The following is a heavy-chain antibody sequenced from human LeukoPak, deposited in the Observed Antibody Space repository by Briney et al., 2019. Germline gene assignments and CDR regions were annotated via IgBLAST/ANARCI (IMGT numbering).Heavy chain of an antibody. CDR2: TYYRSKWYN. J-gene: IGHJ5*02. CDR3: AREGYSGYDYWFDP. CDR1: GDSVSSNSAA. D-gene: IGHD5-12*01. Sequence: SQTLSLTCAISGDSVSSNSAAGNWIRQSPSRGLEWLGRTYYRSKWYNDYALSVKSRITINPDTSKNQFSLQLNSVTPEDTAVYYCAREGYSGYDYWFDPWGQGTLVTVSS. V-gene: IGHV6-1*01.